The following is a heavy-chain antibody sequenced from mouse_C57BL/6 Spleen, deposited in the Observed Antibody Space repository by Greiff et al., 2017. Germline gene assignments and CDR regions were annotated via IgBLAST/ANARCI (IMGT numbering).Heavy chain of an antibody. J-gene: IGHJ4*01. CDR1: GYTFTSYW. CDR2: IYPGSGST. V-gene: IGHV1-55*01. Sequence: VQLQQPGAELVKPGASVKMSCKASGYTFTSYWITWVKQRPGQGLEWIGDIYPGSGSTNYNEKFKSKATLTVDTSSSTAYMQLSSLTSEDSAVYYCANYDYDVGAMDYWGQGTSVTVSS. D-gene: IGHD2-4*01. CDR3: ANYDYDVGAMDY.